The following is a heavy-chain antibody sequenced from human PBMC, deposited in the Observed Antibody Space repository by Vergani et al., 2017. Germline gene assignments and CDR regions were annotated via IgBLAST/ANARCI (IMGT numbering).Heavy chain of an antibody. Sequence: QVQLVQSGAEVGKPGASVKISCKASGYTFTAYYMHWVRQAPGQGLEWMGIINPSGGSTSYAQKFQGRVTMTRDTSTSTVYMELSSLRSEDTAVYYCASASVVPAARASYYYYYMDVWGKGTTVTVSS. CDR2: INPSGGST. D-gene: IGHD2-2*01. CDR1: GYTFTAYY. V-gene: IGHV1-46*03. CDR3: ASASVVPAARASYYYYYMDV. J-gene: IGHJ6*03.